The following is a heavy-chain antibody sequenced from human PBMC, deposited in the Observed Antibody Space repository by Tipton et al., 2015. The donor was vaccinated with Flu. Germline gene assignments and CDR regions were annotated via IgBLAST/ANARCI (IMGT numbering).Heavy chain of an antibody. CDR2: IHDSGSA. J-gene: IGHJ5*02. CDR1: GGSISGYY. D-gene: IGHD2/OR15-2a*01. CDR3: ARSGDFYLNWFGP. Sequence: TLSLTCTVSGGSISGYYWSWIRQPPGKRLEWMGHIHDSGSANYSPSLESRVTMSVDSPKNQFSLRLTSVTAADTAVYYCARSGDFYLNWFGPWGQGTLVTVSS. V-gene: IGHV4-59*01.